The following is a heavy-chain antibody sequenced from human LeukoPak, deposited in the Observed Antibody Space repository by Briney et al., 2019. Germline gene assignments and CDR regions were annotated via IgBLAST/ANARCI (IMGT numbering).Heavy chain of an antibody. V-gene: IGHV1-69*13. CDR2: IIPIFGSS. Sequence: ASVKVSCKSSGGTFNNYAINWVRQAPGQGLEWMGGIIPIFGSSNYAQKFQGRVTITADESTTTAYMELSSLRSEDTAVYYCARVTHTELSTWFDPWGQGTLVTVSS. CDR1: GGTFNNYA. CDR3: ARVTHTELSTWFDP. D-gene: IGHD5-18*01. J-gene: IGHJ5*02.